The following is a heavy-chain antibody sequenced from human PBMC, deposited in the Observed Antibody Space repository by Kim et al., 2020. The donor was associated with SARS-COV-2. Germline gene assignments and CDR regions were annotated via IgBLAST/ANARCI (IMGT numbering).Heavy chain of an antibody. CDR3: ARVTGGRRSSSWYGYFDY. D-gene: IGHD6-13*01. CDR2: INHSGST. V-gene: IGHV4-34*01. Sequence: SETLSLTCAVYGGSFSGYYWSWIRQPPGKGLEWIGEINHSGSTNYNPSLKSRVTISVDTSKNQFSLKLSSVTAADTAVYYCARVTGGRRSSSWYGYFDYWGQGTLVTVSS. CDR1: GGSFSGYY. J-gene: IGHJ4*02.